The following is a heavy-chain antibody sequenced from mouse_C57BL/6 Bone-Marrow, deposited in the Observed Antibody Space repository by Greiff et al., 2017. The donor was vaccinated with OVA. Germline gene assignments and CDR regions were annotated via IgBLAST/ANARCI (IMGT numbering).Heavy chain of an antibody. CDR3: ARANYCGSSYPLYAMGY. D-gene: IGHD1-1*01. CDR2: ISYDGSN. CDR1: GYSITSGYY. V-gene: IGHV3-6*01. J-gene: IGHJ4*01. Sequence: EVKLQESGPGLVKPSQSLSLTCSVTGYSITSGYYWNWIRQFPGNKLEWMGYISYDGSNNYNPSLKNRTSITRDTSKNQFFLKLNSVTTEDTATYYCARANYCGSSYPLYAMGYWGQGTSVTVSS.